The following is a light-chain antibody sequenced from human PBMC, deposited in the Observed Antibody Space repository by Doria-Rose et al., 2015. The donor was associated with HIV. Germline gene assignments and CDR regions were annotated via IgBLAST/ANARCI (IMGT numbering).Light chain of an antibody. CDR2: AAS. CDR1: RTVSTY. CDR3: QQTYSSPPWT. J-gene: IGKJ1*01. V-gene: IGKV1-39*01. Sequence: DIRVTQSPSSLSASIGDRVTITCRASRTVSTYLNWFRQEPGKAPKLLIYAASRLQSGVPSRFSGSGSGTDFTLTISGLQPGDFATYYCQQTYSSPPWTFGQGTKVEMK.